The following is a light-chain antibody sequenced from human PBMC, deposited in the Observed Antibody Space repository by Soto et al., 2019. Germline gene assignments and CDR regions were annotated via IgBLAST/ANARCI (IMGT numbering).Light chain of an antibody. CDR2: EVS. CDR3: SSYAGSNIYV. CDR1: SSDVGAYNY. V-gene: IGLV2-8*01. Sequence: QSVLTQPPSASGSPGQSVTISCTGTSSDVGAYNYVSWYQQHPGKAPKLMIYEVSKRPSGVPDRFSGSKSGNTASLTVSGLQAEDEADYYCSSYAGSNIYVFATGTKLTVL. J-gene: IGLJ1*01.